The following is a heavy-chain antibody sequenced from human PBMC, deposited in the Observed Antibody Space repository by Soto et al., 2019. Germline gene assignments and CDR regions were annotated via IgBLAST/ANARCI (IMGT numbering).Heavy chain of an antibody. CDR1: GGTFSSDA. Sequence: QVQLVQSGAEVKKPGSSVKVSYKASGGTFSSDAISWVRQAPGQGLEWRGGIIPICGTANYAQKFQGRVTITADEATSTAYMELSSLRSEDTAVYYCARDPYSSSPADYWGKRTLVTFSS. D-gene: IGHD6-6*01. CDR3: ARDPYSSSPADY. CDR2: IIPICGTA. J-gene: IGHJ4*02. V-gene: IGHV1-69*01.